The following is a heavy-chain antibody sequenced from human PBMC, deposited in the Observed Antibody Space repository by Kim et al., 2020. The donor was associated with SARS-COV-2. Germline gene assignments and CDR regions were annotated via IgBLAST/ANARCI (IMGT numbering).Heavy chain of an antibody. J-gene: IGHJ6*02. CDR1: GYSFTSYW. CDR3: ARHLYSSSWDYYYYGMDV. D-gene: IGHD6-13*01. Sequence: GESLKISCKGSGYSFTSYWIGWVRQMPGKGLEWMGIIYPGDSDTRYSPSFQGQVTISADKSISTAYLQWSSLKASDTAMYYCARHLYSSSWDYYYYGMDVWGQGTTVTVSS. CDR2: IYPGDSDT. V-gene: IGHV5-51*01.